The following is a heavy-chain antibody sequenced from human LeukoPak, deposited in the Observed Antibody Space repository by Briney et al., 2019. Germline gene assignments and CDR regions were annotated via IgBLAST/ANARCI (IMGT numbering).Heavy chain of an antibody. CDR2: VKQDGSET. D-gene: IGHD5-12*01. V-gene: IGHV3-7*01. J-gene: IGHJ4*02. Sequence: GGSLRLSCAASGFTFNKCAMSWVRQAPGKGLEWVANVKQDGSETYHVDSVKGRFTISRDNAKNSLYLQMNSLRAEDTAVYYCARWSGYGSVDYWGQGTLVTVSS. CDR1: GFTFNKCA. CDR3: ARWSGYGSVDY.